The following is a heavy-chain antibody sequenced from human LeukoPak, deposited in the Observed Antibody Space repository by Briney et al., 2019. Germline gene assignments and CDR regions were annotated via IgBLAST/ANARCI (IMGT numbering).Heavy chain of an antibody. CDR2: FDPEDGET. CDR1: GYTLTELS. V-gene: IGHV1-24*01. Sequence: ASVKVSCKVSGYTLTELSMHWVRQAPGKGPEWMGGFDPEDGETIYAQKFQGRVTMTEDTSTDTAYMELSSLRSEDTAVYYCAAAAHSSGWYFYFDYWGQGTLVTVSS. J-gene: IGHJ4*02. D-gene: IGHD6-19*01. CDR3: AAAAHSSGWYFYFDY.